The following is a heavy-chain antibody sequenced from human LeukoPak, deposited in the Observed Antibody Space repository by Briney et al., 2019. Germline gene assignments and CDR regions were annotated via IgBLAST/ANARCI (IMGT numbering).Heavy chain of an antibody. Sequence: GGSLRLSCAASGFTFDDYAMHWVRQAPGKGLEWVSGISWNSGSIGYADSVKGRFTISRDNAKNSLYLQMNSLRAEDTALYYCAKDTRRLSIAAAGRPLYYYGMDVWGQGTTVTVSS. J-gene: IGHJ6*02. D-gene: IGHD6-13*01. CDR3: AKDTRRLSIAAAGRPLYYYGMDV. CDR2: ISWNSGSI. CDR1: GFTFDDYA. V-gene: IGHV3-9*01.